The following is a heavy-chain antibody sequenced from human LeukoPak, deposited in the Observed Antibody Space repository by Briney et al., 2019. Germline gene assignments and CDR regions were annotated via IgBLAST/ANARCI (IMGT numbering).Heavy chain of an antibody. CDR3: ARADYDSSDPYYGMDV. Sequence: SETLSLTCTVSGGSISSYYWSWIRQPPGKGLEWIGYIYYSGSTNYNPSLKSRVTISVDTSKNQFSLKLSSVTAADTAVYYCARADYDSSDPYYGMDVWGQGTTVTVSS. D-gene: IGHD3-22*01. CDR1: GGSISSYY. CDR2: IYYSGST. V-gene: IGHV4-59*01. J-gene: IGHJ6*02.